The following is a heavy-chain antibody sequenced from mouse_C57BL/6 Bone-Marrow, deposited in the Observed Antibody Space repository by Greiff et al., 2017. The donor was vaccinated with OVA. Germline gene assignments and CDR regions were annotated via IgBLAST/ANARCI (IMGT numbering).Heavy chain of an antibody. CDR3: ARGLRWYFDV. V-gene: IGHV1-59*01. Sequence: QFQLQKPGAELVRPGTSVKLSCKASGYTFTSYWMHWVKQRPGQGLEWIGVIDPSDSYTNYNQTFKGKATLNVDTSSSTAYMQLSSLTSEDYAVYYCARGLRWYFDVWGTGTTVTVSS. CDR1: GYTFTSYW. J-gene: IGHJ1*03. CDR2: IDPSDSYT. D-gene: IGHD2-12*01.